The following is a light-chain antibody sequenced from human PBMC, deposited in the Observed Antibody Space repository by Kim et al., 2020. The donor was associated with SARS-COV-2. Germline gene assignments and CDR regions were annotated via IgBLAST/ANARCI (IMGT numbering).Light chain of an antibody. CDR2: GAS. V-gene: IGKV3-20*01. Sequence: EIVLTQSPGTLSLSPGERATLSCRASQIISSDFLAWYQQKPGQAPRLLIYGASWRAAGILDRFSGSGSGTDFTLTISRLEPEDFAMYYCQHCDSSITWTFGQGTKVDIK. CDR3: QHCDSSITWT. J-gene: IGKJ1*01. CDR1: QIISSDF.